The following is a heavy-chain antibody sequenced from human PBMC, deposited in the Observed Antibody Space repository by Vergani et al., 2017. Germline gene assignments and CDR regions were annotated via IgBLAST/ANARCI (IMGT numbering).Heavy chain of an antibody. CDR3: VRGGGIVVVPAAHTARKGGDMDV. V-gene: IGHV3-73*02. Sequence: EVQLVESGGGLVQPGGSLKLSCAASGFTFSGSAMHWVRQASGKGLEWVGRIRSKANSYATAYAASVKGRFTISRDNSKNTLYLQMNSLRAEDTAVYYCVRGGGIVVVPAAHTARKGGDMDVWGQGTTVTVSS. CDR1: GFTFSGSA. J-gene: IGHJ6*02. CDR2: IRSKANSYAT. D-gene: IGHD2-2*01.